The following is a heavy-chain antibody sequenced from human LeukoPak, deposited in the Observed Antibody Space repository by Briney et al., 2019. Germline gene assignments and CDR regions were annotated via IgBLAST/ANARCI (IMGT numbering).Heavy chain of an antibody. J-gene: IGHJ4*02. CDR2: IYYSRST. Sequence: SETLSLTCAVYGGSFSGYYWSWIRQPPGKGLEWIGYIYYSRSTNYKSSLKSRVTISVDTSKNQFSLKLSSVTAADTAVYYCARDRASDNYYDSSGYDYWGQGTLVTVSS. V-gene: IGHV4-59*12. CDR3: ARDRASDNYYDSSGYDY. CDR1: GGSFSGYY. D-gene: IGHD3-22*01.